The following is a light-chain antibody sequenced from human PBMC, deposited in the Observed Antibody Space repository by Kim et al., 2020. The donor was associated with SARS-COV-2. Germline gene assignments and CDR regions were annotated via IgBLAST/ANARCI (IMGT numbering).Light chain of an antibody. CDR3: QYYDKSPPRLT. CDR2: HAS. CDR1: QSVINTY. Sequence: EIVLTQSPGTLSLSPGERVTLSCRASQSVINTYLAWYQQRPGQAPRLLIFHASSRATGIPDRFTGSGSGTDFTLTISRLEPEDFAVYYCQYYDKSPPRLTFGGGTKVDIK. V-gene: IGKV3-20*01. J-gene: IGKJ4*01.